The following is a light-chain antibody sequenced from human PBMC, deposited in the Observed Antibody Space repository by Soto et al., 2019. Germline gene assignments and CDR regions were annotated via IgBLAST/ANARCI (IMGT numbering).Light chain of an antibody. CDR3: MSYTTSSSFV. V-gene: IGLV2-14*03. J-gene: IGLJ1*01. CDR2: DVS. CDR1: RSDSGTYNY. Sequence: QSVLTQPASMSGSPAQSITISCTGTRSDSGTYNYLSWYQQHPGKAPRLVISDVSNRPSGVSNRFSGSKSGNTASLTITGLQSEDAADYYCMSYTTSSSFVFGSGTKVTVL.